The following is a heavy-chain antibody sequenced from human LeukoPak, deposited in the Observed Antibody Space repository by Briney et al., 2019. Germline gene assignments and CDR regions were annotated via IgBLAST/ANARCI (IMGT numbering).Heavy chain of an antibody. CDR2: IYYSGST. D-gene: IGHD2-2*01. CDR1: GGSISSGGYY. CDR3: ASSPKVPAAIAHWFDP. J-gene: IGHJ5*02. Sequence: PSETLSLTCTVSGGSISSGGYYWSWIRQHLGKGLEWIGYIYYSGSTYYNPSLKSRVTISVDTSKNQFSLKLSSVTAADTAVYYCASSPKVPAAIAHWFDPWGQGTLVTVSS. V-gene: IGHV4-31*03.